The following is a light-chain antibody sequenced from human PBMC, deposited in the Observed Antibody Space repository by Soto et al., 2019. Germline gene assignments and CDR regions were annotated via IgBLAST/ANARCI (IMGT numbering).Light chain of an antibody. CDR2: GGS. CDR1: ESVRSNF. Sequence: EILLTQSPGTLSLSPGERATLSCRASESVRSNFLARYQQKPGQATTLLISGGSSRATAIPDRFSGSGSGTDFILTITKLEPEDFAVYSCQQYGSSPGTFGQGTKLEIK. CDR3: QQYGSSPGT. J-gene: IGKJ2*02. V-gene: IGKV3-20*01.